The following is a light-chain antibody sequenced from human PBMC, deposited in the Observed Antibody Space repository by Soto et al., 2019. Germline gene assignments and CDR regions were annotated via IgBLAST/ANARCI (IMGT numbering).Light chain of an antibody. CDR1: QRLLHSSGHNY. J-gene: IGKJ5*01. V-gene: IGKV2-28*01. Sequence: DSVMTQSPLSLPVTPGEPASMSCRASQRLLHSSGHNYLDWYVQKPGQSPQLLIYWGSYLPSGVADRFSDSGSGTDFTLKISRVEAEDVCIYYCMQGQQTPITFVQGRRLAIK. CDR3: MQGQQTPIT. CDR2: WGS.